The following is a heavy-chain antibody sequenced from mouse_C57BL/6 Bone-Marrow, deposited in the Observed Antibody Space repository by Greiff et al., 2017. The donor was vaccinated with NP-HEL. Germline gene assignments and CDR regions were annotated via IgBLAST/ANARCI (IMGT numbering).Heavy chain of an antibody. V-gene: IGHV1-15*01. CDR3: TREMVVAGDYYAMDY. J-gene: IGHJ4*01. D-gene: IGHD1-1*01. Sequence: QVQLKESGAELVRPGASVTLSCKASGYTFTDYEMHWVKQTPVHGLEWIGAIDPETGGTAYNQKFKGKAILTADKSSSPAYMELRSLTSEDSAVYYCTREMVVAGDYYAMDYWGQGTSVTVSS. CDR2: IDPETGGT. CDR1: GYTFTDYE.